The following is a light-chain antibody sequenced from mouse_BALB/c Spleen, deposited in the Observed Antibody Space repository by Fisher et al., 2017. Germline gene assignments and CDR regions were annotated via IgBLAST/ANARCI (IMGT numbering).Light chain of an antibody. CDR2: DTS. Sequence: IVMTQTTAIMSASLGEKVTMTCSASSSVSYMYWYQQKPGSSPRLWIYDTSNLVSGVPARFSGSGSGTSYSLTISRMEAEDAATYYCQQFTSSPWTFGGGTKLEIK. V-gene: IGKV4-55*01. CDR3: QQFTSSPWT. CDR1: SSVSY. J-gene: IGKJ1*01.